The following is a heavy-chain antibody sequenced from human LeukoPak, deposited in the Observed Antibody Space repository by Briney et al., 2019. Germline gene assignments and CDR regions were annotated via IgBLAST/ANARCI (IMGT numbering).Heavy chain of an antibody. V-gene: IGHV3-21*01. CDR1: GFTFSSYS. J-gene: IGHJ4*02. D-gene: IGHD4/OR15-4a*01. Sequence: GGSLRLSCAASGFTFSSYSMNWVRQAPGKGLEWVSSISSSSSYIYYADSVKGRFTVSRDNAKNSLYLQMNSLRAEDTVVYYCARDRYGGNGACDYWGQGTLVTVSS. CDR3: ARDRYGGNGACDY. CDR2: ISSSSSYI.